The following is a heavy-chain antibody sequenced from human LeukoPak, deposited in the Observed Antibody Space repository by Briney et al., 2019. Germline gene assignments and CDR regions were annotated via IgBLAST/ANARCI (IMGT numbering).Heavy chain of an antibody. CDR3: YIVVVPAAMSGY. J-gene: IGHJ4*02. CDR2: INHSGST. V-gene: IGHV4-38-2*02. D-gene: IGHD2-2*01. Sequence: PSETLSLTCTVSGYSISSGYYWGWIRQPPGKGLEWIGEINHSGSTNYNPSLKSRVTISVDTSKNQFSLKLSSVTAADTAVYYCYIVVVPAAMSGYWGQGTLVTVSS. CDR1: GYSISSGYY.